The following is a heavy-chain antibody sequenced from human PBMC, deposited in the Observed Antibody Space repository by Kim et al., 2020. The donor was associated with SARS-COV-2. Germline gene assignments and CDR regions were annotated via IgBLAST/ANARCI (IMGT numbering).Heavy chain of an antibody. J-gene: IGHJ4*02. CDR3: VIPRNCKVGY. CDR1: AFTFSAFD. Sequence: GGSLRLSCAASAFTFSAFDMSWVRQAPGKGLEWVSSINFNGGTTYYADSVKGRFTISRDNSKNTLYLQMDSLRADDTAIYYCVIPRNCKVGYWGPGTLVTVSS. V-gene: IGHV3-23*01. CDR2: INFNGGTT. D-gene: IGHD1-26*01.